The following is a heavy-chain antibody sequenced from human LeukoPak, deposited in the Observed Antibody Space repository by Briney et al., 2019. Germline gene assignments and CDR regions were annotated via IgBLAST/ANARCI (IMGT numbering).Heavy chain of an antibody. J-gene: IGHJ4*02. CDR1: GYSFTSYW. CDR2: IFSGDSDT. V-gene: IGHV5-51*01. D-gene: IGHD3-10*01. Sequence: GESLKISCKGSGYSFTSYWIGWVRQMPGKGLEWMGIIFSGDSDTRYSPSFQGQVTVSADKSISTAYLQWSSLKASDTAMYYCAGLTMVRGVIIGFDYWGQGTLVTVSS. CDR3: AGLTMVRGVIIGFDY.